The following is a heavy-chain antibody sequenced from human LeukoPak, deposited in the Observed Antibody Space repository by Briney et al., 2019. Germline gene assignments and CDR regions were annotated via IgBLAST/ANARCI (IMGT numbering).Heavy chain of an antibody. CDR1: GGSISSYY. CDR2: FYISGST. CDR3: ARDFLLQSEGLFDY. Sequence: SQTLSLTCTVSGGSISSYYWSWIRQPAGKGLEWIGRFYISGSTNYNPSLKSRVTMSVDTSKNQFSLRLNSVTAADTAVYYCARDFLLQSEGLFDYWGQGTLVTVSS. V-gene: IGHV4-4*07. J-gene: IGHJ4*02. D-gene: IGHD4-11*01.